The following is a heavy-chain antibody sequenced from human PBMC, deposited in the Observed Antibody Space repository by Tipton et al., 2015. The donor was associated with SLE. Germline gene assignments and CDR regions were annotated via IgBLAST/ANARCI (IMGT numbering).Heavy chain of an antibody. J-gene: IGHJ2*01. CDR1: GGSISFDY. CDR3: ALLTGIALGYWYFGL. D-gene: IGHD6-13*01. Sequence: TLSLTCTVSGGSISFDYWSWIRQSAGRGLEWIGRIYKTGITNYNPSLKGRLSMSVDTSKAHFSLNLNSVTAADTAIYYCALLTGIALGYWYFGLWGRGTHVTVSS. CDR2: IYKTGIT. V-gene: IGHV4-4*07.